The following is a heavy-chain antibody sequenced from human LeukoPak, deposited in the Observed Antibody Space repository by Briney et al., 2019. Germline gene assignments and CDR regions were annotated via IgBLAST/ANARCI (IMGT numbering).Heavy chain of an antibody. CDR3: ARTAMANTFDY. V-gene: IGHV4-59*01. D-gene: IGHD5-18*01. CDR2: IYYSGST. J-gene: IGHJ4*02. CDR1: GGSISSYY. Sequence: SETLSLTCTVSGGSISSYYWSWIRQPPGKGLEWIGYIYYSGSTNYNPSLKSRVTISVDTSKNQFSLRLSSVTAADTAMYYCARTAMANTFDYWGQGTLVTVSS.